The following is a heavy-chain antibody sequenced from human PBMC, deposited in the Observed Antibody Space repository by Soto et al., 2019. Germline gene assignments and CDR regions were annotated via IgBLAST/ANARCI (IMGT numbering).Heavy chain of an antibody. D-gene: IGHD2-15*01. CDR2: ISSSSSTI. V-gene: IGHV3-48*01. J-gene: IGHJ4*02. CDR3: ARDIVVVVAATPEPPDY. Sequence: GGSLRLSCAASGFTFSSYSMNWVRQAPGKGLEWVSYISSSSSTIYYADSVKGRFTISRDNAKNSLYLQMNSLRAEDTAVYYCARDIVVVVAATPEPPDYWGQGTLVTVSS. CDR1: GFTFSSYS.